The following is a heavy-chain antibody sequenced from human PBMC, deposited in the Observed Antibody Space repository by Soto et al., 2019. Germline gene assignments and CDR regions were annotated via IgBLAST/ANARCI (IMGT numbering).Heavy chain of an antibody. CDR3: ARDRQDIVLMVYAVPGDFDY. J-gene: IGHJ4*02. Sequence: PGGSLRLSCAASGFTFSSYWMSRVRQAPGKGLEWVANIKQDGSEKYYVDSVKGRFTISRDNAKNSLYLQMNSLRAEDTAVYYCARDRQDIVLMVYAVPGDFDYWGQGTLVTVSS. D-gene: IGHD2-8*01. CDR2: IKQDGSEK. V-gene: IGHV3-7*01. CDR1: GFTFSSYW.